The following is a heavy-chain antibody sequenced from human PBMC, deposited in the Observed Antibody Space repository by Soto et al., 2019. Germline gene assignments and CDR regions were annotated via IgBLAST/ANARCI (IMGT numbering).Heavy chain of an antibody. CDR1: GDSFSGPY. D-gene: IGHD2-21*02. J-gene: IGHJ3*01. V-gene: IGHV4-34*01. CDR2: INHSGST. Sequence: SETLSLTCAVYGDSFSGPYWTWIRQTPGKGLEWIGEINHSGSTDYHPSLKSRVTISVDTSKNQFSLNLSSVSAADTAVYFCAILEVTSADSFDVWGPGTMVTVS. CDR3: AILEVTSADSFDV.